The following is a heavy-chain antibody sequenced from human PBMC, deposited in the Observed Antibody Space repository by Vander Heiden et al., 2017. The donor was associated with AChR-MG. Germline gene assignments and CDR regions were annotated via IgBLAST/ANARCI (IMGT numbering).Heavy chain of an antibody. CDR3: ANSPMVRGVRGGMDV. CDR1: GFTFSGYG. J-gene: IGHJ6*02. Sequence: QVQLVESGGGVVQPGRSLRLSCAASGFTFSGYGMHWVRQAPGKGLEWVAVISYDGSNKYYADSVKGRFTISRDNSKNTLYPQMNSLRAEDTAVYYCANSPMVRGVRGGMDVWGQGTTVTVSS. V-gene: IGHV3-30*18. CDR2: ISYDGSNK. D-gene: IGHD3-10*01.